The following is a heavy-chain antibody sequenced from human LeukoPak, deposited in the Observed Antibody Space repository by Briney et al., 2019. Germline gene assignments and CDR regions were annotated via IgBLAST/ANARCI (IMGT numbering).Heavy chain of an antibody. V-gene: IGHV3-64*04. CDR2: ISSHGGST. Sequence: GGSLRLPCSASGFTFSSYAMHWVRQAPGKGLEYVSAISSHGGSTYYADSVKGRFTISRDNSKNTLYLQMNSLRAEDTAVYYCAKDSSGYLPDAFDIWGQGTMVTVSS. CDR3: AKDSSGYLPDAFDI. D-gene: IGHD3-22*01. J-gene: IGHJ3*02. CDR1: GFTFSSYA.